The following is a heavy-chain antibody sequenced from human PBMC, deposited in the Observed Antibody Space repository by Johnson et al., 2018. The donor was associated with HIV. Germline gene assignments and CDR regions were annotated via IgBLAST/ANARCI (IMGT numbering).Heavy chain of an antibody. CDR2: IWCRGSNK. J-gene: IGHJ3*01. D-gene: IGHD2-8*02. V-gene: IGHV3-30*04. CDR3: AKGRELGYCAGGVCSDSFDV. CDR1: GFTFSSYA. Sequence: QVQLVESGGGVVQPGRSLRLSCAASGFTFSSYAMHWVRQAPGKGLEWVAVIWCRGSNKHNTGSVKGRFTISRDNSKNTLYLQMNSLTAEDTAVYYCAKGRELGYCAGGVCSDSFDVWGQGTLVTVSS.